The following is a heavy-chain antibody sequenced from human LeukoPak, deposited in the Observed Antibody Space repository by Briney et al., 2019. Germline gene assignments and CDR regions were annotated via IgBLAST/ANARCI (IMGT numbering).Heavy chain of an antibody. CDR2: ISAYNGNT. Sequence: ASVKVSCKASGYTFTSYGISWVRQAPGQGLEWMGWISAYNGNTNYAQKLQGRVTMTTDTSTSTAYTELRSLRSDDTAVYYCARDPRHYCSSTSCYGYYYYMDVWGEGTTVTVSS. CDR3: ARDPRHYCSSTSCYGYYYYMDV. V-gene: IGHV1-18*01. D-gene: IGHD2-2*01. CDR1: GYTFTSYG. J-gene: IGHJ6*03.